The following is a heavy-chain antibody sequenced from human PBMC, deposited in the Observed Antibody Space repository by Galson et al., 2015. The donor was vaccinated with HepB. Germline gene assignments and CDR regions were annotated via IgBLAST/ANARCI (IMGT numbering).Heavy chain of an antibody. Sequence: SVKVSCKASGYTFTSYYIHWVRQAPGQGLEWMGIINPSGGITTYAQKFQGRVTMTRDTSTSTVYMELSSLRSEDTAVYYCARGISDYYGMDVWGQGTTVTVSS. CDR2: INPSGGIT. CDR3: ARGISDYYGMDV. CDR1: GYTFTSYY. D-gene: IGHD1-26*01. V-gene: IGHV1-46*01. J-gene: IGHJ6*02.